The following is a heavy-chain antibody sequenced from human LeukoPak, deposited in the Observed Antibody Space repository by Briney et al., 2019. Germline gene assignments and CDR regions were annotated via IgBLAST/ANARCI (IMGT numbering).Heavy chain of an antibody. D-gene: IGHD3-9*01. CDR1: GAYFTNYY. J-gene: IGHJ3*02. Sequence: ETLSLTCTVSGAYFTNYYWSFIRQPPGKGLEWLGRIKTKTDGETTDYAAPVKGKFTISRDDSKNTLYLQINSLKIEDTAVYYCTTVPHYDILTGYYGGAFDIWGQGTMVTVSS. CDR3: TTVPHYDILTGYYGGAFDI. CDR2: IKTKTDGETT. V-gene: IGHV3-15*01.